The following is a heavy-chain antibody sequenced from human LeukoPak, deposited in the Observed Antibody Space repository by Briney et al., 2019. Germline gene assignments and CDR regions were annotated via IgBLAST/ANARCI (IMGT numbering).Heavy chain of an antibody. CDR1: GASISSYN. CDR2: VSYSGST. D-gene: IGHD3-22*01. Sequence: SETLSLAFTLSGASISSYNWSWIRQPPGKGLEWIGYVSYSGSTYYNPSLKSRVTISVDTSKNKFSLKLSSATAADTAVYYCARQTFYYDSNDYYHYHSDYWGQGTLVTVSS. J-gene: IGHJ4*02. CDR3: ARQTFYYDSNDYYHYHSDY. V-gene: IGHV4-59*01.